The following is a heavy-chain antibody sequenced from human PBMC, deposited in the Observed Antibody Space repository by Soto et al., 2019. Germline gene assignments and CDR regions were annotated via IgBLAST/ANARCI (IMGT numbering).Heavy chain of an antibody. J-gene: IGHJ4*02. D-gene: IGHD2-2*01. V-gene: IGHV4-4*07. Sequence: SETLSLTCTVSGGSISSYYWSWIRQPAGKGLEWIGRIYTSGSTNYNPSLKSRVTMSVDTSKNQFSLKPSSVTAADTAVYYCARACSSNSCYDVFDYWGQGTLVTVSS. CDR2: IYTSGST. CDR3: ARACSSNSCYDVFDY. CDR1: GGSISSYY.